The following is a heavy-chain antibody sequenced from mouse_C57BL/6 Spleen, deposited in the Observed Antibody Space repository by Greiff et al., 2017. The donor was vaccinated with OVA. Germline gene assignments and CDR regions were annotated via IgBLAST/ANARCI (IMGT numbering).Heavy chain of an antibody. CDR1: RYTFTGYW. CDR3: ARGGYFDV. CDR2: ILPGSGSS. Sequence: QVQLKESGAELMNPGASVKLSCKATRYTFTGYWIEWVKQRPGHGLEWIGEILPGSGSSNYNENFKGKATFTAETFSNTAYLQRSSLTTEDSAIYYCARGGYFDVWGTGTTVTVSS. V-gene: IGHV1-9*01. J-gene: IGHJ1*03.